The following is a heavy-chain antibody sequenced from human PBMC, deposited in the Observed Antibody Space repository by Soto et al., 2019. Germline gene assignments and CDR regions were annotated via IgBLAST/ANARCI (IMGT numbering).Heavy chain of an antibody. D-gene: IGHD1-1*01. CDR1: GGTFGDYA. CDR3: GKDRGTQMMLAVWDS. V-gene: IGHV1-69*10. CDR2: IVPIHGME. Sequence: ASVRVSCKASGGTFGDYAFRWVRQAPGQRLEWMGGIVPIHGMESYAQNLQGRVTLTADESTRRDYIVHSRLTSKDTAEYYCGKDRGTQMMLAVWDSWGPGTHVTVS. J-gene: IGHJ4*02.